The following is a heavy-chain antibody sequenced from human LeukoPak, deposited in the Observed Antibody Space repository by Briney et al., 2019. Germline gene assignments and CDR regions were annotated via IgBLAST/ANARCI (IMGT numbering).Heavy chain of an antibody. Sequence: PGGSLRLSCTASAFTFGDYAMSWVRQAPGKGLEWVGFIRSKAYGGTTEYAASVKGRFTISRDDSKSIAYLQMNSLKTDDTAVYYCTSVDYYDSSGEYYFDYWGQGTLVTVSS. CDR1: AFTFGDYA. J-gene: IGHJ4*02. D-gene: IGHD3-22*01. V-gene: IGHV3-49*04. CDR3: TSVDYYDSSGEYYFDY. CDR2: IRSKAYGGTT.